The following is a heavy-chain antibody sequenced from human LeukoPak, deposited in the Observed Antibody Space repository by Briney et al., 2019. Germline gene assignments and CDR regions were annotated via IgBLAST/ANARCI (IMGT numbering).Heavy chain of an antibody. D-gene: IGHD4-17*01. CDR3: ARRDNGDYVLDY. J-gene: IGHJ4*02. V-gene: IGHV1-46*01. CDR1: GYTFTSYY. CDR2: INPSGGST. Sequence: ASVTVSCKASGYTFTSYYMHWVRQAPGQGLEWMGIINPSGGSTSYAQKFQGRVTMTRDMSTSTVYMELSSLRSEDTAVYYCARRDNGDYVLDYWGQGTLATVSS.